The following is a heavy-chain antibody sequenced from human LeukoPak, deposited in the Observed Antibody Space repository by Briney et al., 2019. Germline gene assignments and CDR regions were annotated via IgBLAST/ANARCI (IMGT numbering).Heavy chain of an antibody. CDR1: GFTFSSYA. J-gene: IGHJ5*02. CDR3: AKARTVFNWFDP. D-gene: IGHD3-3*01. V-gene: IGHV3-23*01. CDR2: ISGSGGST. Sequence: PGGSLRLSCAASGFTFSSYAMTWVRQAPGKGLEWVSGISGSGGSTYYADSVKGRFSISRDNSKNTLYLQMNSLRAEDTAVYYCAKARTVFNWFDPWGQGTLVTVSS.